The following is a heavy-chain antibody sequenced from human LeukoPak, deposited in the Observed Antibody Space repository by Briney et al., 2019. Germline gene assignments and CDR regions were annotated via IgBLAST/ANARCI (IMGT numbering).Heavy chain of an antibody. CDR2: FYYSGST. CDR3: ARSFTISSAYGY. Sequence: SETLSLTCTVSGDSISSSSYYWGWIRQPPGKGLEWIGSFYYSGSTYYNPSLKSRATISVDTSKNQFSLKLSSVTAADTAVYYCARSFTISSAYGYWGQGTLVTVSS. CDR1: GDSISSSSYY. V-gene: IGHV4-39*01. D-gene: IGHD6-19*01. J-gene: IGHJ4*02.